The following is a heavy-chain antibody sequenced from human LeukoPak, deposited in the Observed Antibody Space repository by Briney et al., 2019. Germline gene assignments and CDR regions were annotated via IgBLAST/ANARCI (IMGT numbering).Heavy chain of an antibody. D-gene: IGHD3-3*01. V-gene: IGHV4-59*08. CDR2: LFYSGST. J-gene: IGHJ4*02. CDR1: AGSTTSFY. CDR3: ARHGGSGSFDY. Sequence: PQTLSPTSTLSAGSTTSFYWSWIRQPPRHGLGWIGYLFYSGSTDYNPSLKKRVSISVDTSKNQFSLKLRSVTAADTAVYYCARHGGSGSFDYWGQGALVSVSS.